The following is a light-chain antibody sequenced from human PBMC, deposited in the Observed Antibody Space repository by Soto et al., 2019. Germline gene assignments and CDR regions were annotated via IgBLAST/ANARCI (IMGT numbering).Light chain of an antibody. V-gene: IGKV3D-20*02. CDR3: QQRSEWPIT. CDR1: QSVSSH. CDR2: GAS. Sequence: ELVLTQSPDTLSLSPGERATLSCRASQSVSSHLAWYQQKPGQAPRLLIFGASRRATGIPDRFSGSGSGTDFTLTIRRLEPEDSAVYYCQQRSEWPITFGQGTRLEIK. J-gene: IGKJ5*01.